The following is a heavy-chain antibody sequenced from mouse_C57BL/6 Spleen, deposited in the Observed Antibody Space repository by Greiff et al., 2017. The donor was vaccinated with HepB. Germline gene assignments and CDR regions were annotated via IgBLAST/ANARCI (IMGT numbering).Heavy chain of an antibody. V-gene: IGHV1-50*01. CDR2: IDPSDSYT. D-gene: IGHD1-1*01. CDR3: ARFITTAVEAYYAMDY. Sequence: VQLQQPGAELVKPGASVKLSCKASGYTFTSYWMQWVKQRPGQGLEWIGEIDPSDSYTNYNQKFKGKATLTVDTSSSTAYMQLSSLTSEDSAVYYCARFITTAVEAYYAMDYWGQGTSVTVSS. CDR1: GYTFTSYW. J-gene: IGHJ4*01.